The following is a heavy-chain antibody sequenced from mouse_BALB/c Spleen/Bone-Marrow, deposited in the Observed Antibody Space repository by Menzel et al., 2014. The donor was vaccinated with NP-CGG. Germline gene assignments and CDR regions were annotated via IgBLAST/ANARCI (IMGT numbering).Heavy chain of an antibody. CDR1: GYAFXSYW. J-gene: IGHJ2*01. D-gene: IGHD1-1*01. Sequence: VKLQESGAELVRPGSSVKISCKASGYAFXSYWMNWVKQRPGQGLEWIGQIYPGDGDTNYNGKFKGKATLTADKSSSTAYMQLSSLTSEDSAVYFCARRGYYYGSSYVDYWGQGTTLTVSS. CDR3: ARRGYYYGSSYVDY. CDR2: IYPGDGDT. V-gene: IGHV1-80*01.